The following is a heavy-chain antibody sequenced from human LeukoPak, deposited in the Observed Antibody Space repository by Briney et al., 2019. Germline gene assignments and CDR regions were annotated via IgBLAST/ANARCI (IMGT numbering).Heavy chain of an antibody. V-gene: IGHV1-24*01. CDR1: GFTLTELS. CDR3: ATLGDYYDFWSGYFRDY. CDR2: FDPEDGET. Sequence: ASVKVSCKVSGFTLTELSMHWVRQAPGKGLEWMGGFDPEDGETIYAQKFQGRVTMTEDTSTDTAYMELSSLRSEDTAVYYCATLGDYYDFWSGYFRDYWCQGTLVTVPA. D-gene: IGHD3-3*01. J-gene: IGHJ4*02.